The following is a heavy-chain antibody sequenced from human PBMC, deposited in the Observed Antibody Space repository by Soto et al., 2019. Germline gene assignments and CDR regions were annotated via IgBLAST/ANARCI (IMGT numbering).Heavy chain of an antibody. CDR2: IWYDGSNK. Sequence: AGGSLRLSCAASGFTFSSYGMHWVRQAPGKGLEWVAVIWYDGSNKYYADSVKGRFTISRDNSKNTLYLQMNSLRAEDTAVYYCARDILWLEYYFDYWGQGTLVTVSS. V-gene: IGHV3-33*01. J-gene: IGHJ4*02. D-gene: IGHD6-19*01. CDR3: ARDILWLEYYFDY. CDR1: GFTFSSYG.